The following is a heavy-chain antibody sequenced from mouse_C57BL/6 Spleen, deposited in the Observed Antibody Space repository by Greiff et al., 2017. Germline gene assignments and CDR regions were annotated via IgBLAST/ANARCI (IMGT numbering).Heavy chain of an antibody. J-gene: IGHJ3*02. CDR2: LWSDGST. V-gene: IGHV2-6-1*01. Sequence: VQLQESGPGLVAPSQSLSITCTVPGFSLTSYGVHWVRQPPGKGMVWLIVLWSDGSTTYHSAVKSRLSLSNDNSKSQVFLKMNSRQTDDTAMYYCARHNYDSSWEFGYWGQGALVTVSA. D-gene: IGHD1-1*01. CDR3: ARHNYDSSWEFGY. CDR1: GFSLTSYG.